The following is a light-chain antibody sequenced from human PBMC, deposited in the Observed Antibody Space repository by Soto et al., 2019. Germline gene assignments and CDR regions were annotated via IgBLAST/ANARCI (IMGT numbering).Light chain of an antibody. CDR2: DAA. V-gene: IGKV3-11*01. Sequence: EIVLTQSPATLSLSPGERTTPSCRASQNIYNHLAWYQQKPGKAPRLLIYDAASRATGVPARFSGSGSGTDFILTINSLEPEDFAVYYCQQRSVWPLTFGQGTKVDIK. CDR3: QQRSVWPLT. CDR1: QNIYNH. J-gene: IGKJ1*01.